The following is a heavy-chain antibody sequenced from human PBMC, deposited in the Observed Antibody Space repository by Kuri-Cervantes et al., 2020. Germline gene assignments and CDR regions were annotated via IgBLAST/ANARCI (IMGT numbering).Heavy chain of an antibody. CDR1: GRTFSSHV. Sequence: GGSLRLSCAASGRTFSSHVMHWVRQAPGKGLEWVAVISYDGSNKYYADSVRGRFTISRDNSKNTLYLQMNSLRAEDTAVYYCAKDAIGYCSSTSCKGPLDPWGQGTLVTVSS. D-gene: IGHD2-2*01. J-gene: IGHJ5*02. V-gene: IGHV3-30*18. CDR3: AKDAIGYCSSTSCKGPLDP. CDR2: ISYDGSNK.